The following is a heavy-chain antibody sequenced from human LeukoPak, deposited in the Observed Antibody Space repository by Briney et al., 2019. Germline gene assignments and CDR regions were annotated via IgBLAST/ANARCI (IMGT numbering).Heavy chain of an antibody. CDR2: INPSGGST. Sequence: ASVKASCKASGYTFTSYYMHWVRQAPGQGLEWMGIINPSGGSTSYAQKFQGRVTMTRDTSTSTVYMELSSLRSEDTAVYYCASGSSDHTRYFQHWGQGTLVTVSS. D-gene: IGHD2-15*01. CDR3: ASGSSDHTRYFQH. V-gene: IGHV1-46*01. CDR1: GYTFTSYY. J-gene: IGHJ1*01.